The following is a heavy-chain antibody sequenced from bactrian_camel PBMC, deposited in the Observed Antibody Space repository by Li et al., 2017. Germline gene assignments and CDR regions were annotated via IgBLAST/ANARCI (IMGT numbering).Heavy chain of an antibody. CDR1: GYTYSDNC. V-gene: IGHV3S1*01. CDR2: ICHGLDKI. D-gene: IGHD3*01. Sequence: VQLVESGGGTVQAGGSLRLSCVASGYTYSDNCMGWFRQAPGKEREGVASICHGLDKIFYADSMKARFTISRDNAKNTLYLQLNSLRTEDTASYYCVKESLKTGYEWGQGTQVTVS. CDR3: VKESLKTGYE. J-gene: IGHJ4*01.